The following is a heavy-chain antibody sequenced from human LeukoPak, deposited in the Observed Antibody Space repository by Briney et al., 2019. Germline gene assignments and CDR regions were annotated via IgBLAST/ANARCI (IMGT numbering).Heavy chain of an antibody. CDR3: AGMRITTPTVRTLDY. D-gene: IGHD1-14*01. CDR1: GGSMSTYY. J-gene: IGHJ4*02. Sequence: PSETLSLTCTVSGGSMSTYYRTWIRQPPGKGLEWIGFIYYTGSTNYSPSLKSRVTISVDTSKNQFSLKLSSVTAADTAVYYCAGMRITTPTVRTLDYWGQGTLVTVSS. V-gene: IGHV4-59*01. CDR2: IYYTGST.